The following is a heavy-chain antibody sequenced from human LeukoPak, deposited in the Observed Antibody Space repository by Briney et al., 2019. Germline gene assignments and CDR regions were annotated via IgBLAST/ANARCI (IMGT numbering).Heavy chain of an antibody. J-gene: IGHJ4*02. Sequence: GGSLRLSCAASGFTFGSHAMTWVRQAPGKGLEWVSGIDGDGTNTYYADSVKGRFTVSRDNSKNTLYLQMNSLRANDTAVYFSAKEVTPYPQVITCFDYWGQGSLVTVSS. CDR2: IDGDGTNT. CDR1: GFTFGSHA. V-gene: IGHV3-23*01. D-gene: IGHD3-22*01. CDR3: AKEVTPYPQVITCFDY.